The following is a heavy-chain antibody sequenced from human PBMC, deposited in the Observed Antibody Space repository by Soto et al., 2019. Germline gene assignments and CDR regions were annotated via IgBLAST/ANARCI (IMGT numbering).Heavy chain of an antibody. J-gene: IGHJ6*02. V-gene: IGHV4-39*01. CDR3: TKSRFGVRGVTTMDV. CDR2: THSSGST. CDR1: GASISGSNYF. D-gene: IGHD3-10*01. Sequence: PSETLSLTCTVSGASISGSNYFWGWNRQSPGTGLEWLGTTHSSGSTYYNPSLNSRITMSLDTSKNQFSLNLGSVTSVVTAVYYCTKSRFGVRGVTTMDVWVPGTTVTVSS.